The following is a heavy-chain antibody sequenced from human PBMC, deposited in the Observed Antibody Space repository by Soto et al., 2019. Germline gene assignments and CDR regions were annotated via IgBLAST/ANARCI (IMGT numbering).Heavy chain of an antibody. CDR3: AKSGYQLLLSYYYYGMDV. J-gene: IGHJ6*02. Sequence: SVKVSCKASGGTFSIYAISWVRQAPGQGLEWMGGIIPIFGTANYAQKFQGRVTITADESTSTAYMELSSLRSEDTAVYYCAKSGYQLLLSYYYYGMDVWGQGSTVTVSS. CDR1: GGTFSIYA. D-gene: IGHD2-2*01. V-gene: IGHV1-69*13. CDR2: IIPIFGTA.